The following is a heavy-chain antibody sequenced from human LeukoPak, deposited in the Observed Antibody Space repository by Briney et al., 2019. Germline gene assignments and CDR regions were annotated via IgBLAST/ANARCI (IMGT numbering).Heavy chain of an antibody. V-gene: IGHV4-34*01. CDR3: ARGRQNDY. J-gene: IGHJ4*02. Sequence: SETLTLTCAVYGGSFSGYYWSWIRQPPGKGLEWIGEINHSGSTNYNPSLKSRVTISVDTSKNQFSLKLSSVTAADTAVYYCARGRQNDYCGQRNLVTVSS. CDR2: INHSGST. CDR1: GGSFSGYY.